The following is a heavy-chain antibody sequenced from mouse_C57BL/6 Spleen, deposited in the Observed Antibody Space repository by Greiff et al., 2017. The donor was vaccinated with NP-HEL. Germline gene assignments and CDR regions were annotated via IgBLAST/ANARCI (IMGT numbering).Heavy chain of an antibody. CDR1: GYTFTDYY. Sequence: VQLKESGPVLVKPGASVKMSCKASGYTFTDYYMNWVKQSHGKSLEWIGVINPYNGGTSYNQKFKGKATLTVDKSSSTAYMELNSLTSEDSAVYYCARSVGGYDDYWGQGTTLTVSS. CDR3: ARSVGGYDDY. J-gene: IGHJ2*01. D-gene: IGHD2-2*01. V-gene: IGHV1-19*01. CDR2: INPYNGGT.